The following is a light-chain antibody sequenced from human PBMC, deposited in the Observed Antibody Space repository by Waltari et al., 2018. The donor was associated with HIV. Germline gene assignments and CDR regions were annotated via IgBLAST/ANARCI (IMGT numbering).Light chain of an antibody. V-gene: IGLV2-14*03. J-gene: IGLJ2*01. CDR3: SSYTSSSTKV. CDR1: SSDIDGYNY. CDR2: DVS. Sequence: QSALTQHASVSGSPGQSITISCTGTSSDIDGYNYVPWYQQHPSKAPKLMIYDVSNRPSGLSNRFSGSKSGNTASLTISGLQAEDQADYYCSSYTSSSTKVFGGGTKLTVL.